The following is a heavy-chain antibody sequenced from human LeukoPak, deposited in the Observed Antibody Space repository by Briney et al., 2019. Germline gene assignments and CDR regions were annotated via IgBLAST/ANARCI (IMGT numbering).Heavy chain of an antibody. CDR2: IKSKVDGETA. D-gene: IGHD3-16*01. Sequence: GKSLRLSCAGSGFIFTNAWMNWVRQAPGKGLEWVGRIKSKVDGETADYAAPVKGKFIISRDDSRNTVYLQMSSLEPEDTAVYYCATGGYAFGIWGQGTMVTVSS. CDR1: GFIFTNAW. V-gene: IGHV3-15*01. J-gene: IGHJ3*02. CDR3: ATGGYAFGI.